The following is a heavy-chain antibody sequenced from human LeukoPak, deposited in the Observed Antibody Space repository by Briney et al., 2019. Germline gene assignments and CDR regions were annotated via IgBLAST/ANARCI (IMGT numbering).Heavy chain of an antibody. D-gene: IGHD2-21*01. V-gene: IGHV3-30*02. CDR2: IRADGNKE. CDR3: AKDKFQEAYSLTF. Sequence: QPGGSLRLSCAASGFTFSTYGLHWVRQPPGKGLEWLTYIRADGNKEYYADSVKGRFTVSRDNSKNTLYLQMNSLRSEDTAVYFCAKDKFQEAYSLTFWGQGTLVTVSS. CDR1: GFTFSTYG. J-gene: IGHJ4*02.